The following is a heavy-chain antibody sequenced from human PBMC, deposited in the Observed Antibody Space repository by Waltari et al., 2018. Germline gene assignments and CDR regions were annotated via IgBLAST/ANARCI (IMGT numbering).Heavy chain of an antibody. J-gene: IGHJ6*02. CDR1: GVSLSGDDTY. V-gene: IGHV4-30-4*08. Sequence: ELQESGPGLVRPSQTLSLTCTVSGVSLSGDDTYWNWIRQTPGKGLEWIGYISYRGTTSHNPALQGRVTISADTSKNQFFMTLTSVTATDTAIYYCSREEQTFDFYGMDVWGPGTTVTVSS. D-gene: IGHD1-26*01. CDR3: SREEQTFDFYGMDV. CDR2: ISYRGTT.